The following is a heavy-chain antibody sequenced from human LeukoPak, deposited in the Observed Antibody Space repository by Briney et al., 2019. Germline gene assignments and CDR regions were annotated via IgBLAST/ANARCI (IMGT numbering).Heavy chain of an antibody. CDR2: IGGSGSPT. J-gene: IGHJ4*02. CDR3: ARLRSPTDY. Sequence: GGSLRLSCAVSGFTFSDFEMNWVRQAPGKGPEWISYIGGSGSPTYYADSVRGRFTISRDNAKNSLFLQMNSLRAEDTAVYYCARLRSPTDYWGQGTLVTVSS. CDR1: GFTFSDFE. D-gene: IGHD4-17*01. V-gene: IGHV3-48*03.